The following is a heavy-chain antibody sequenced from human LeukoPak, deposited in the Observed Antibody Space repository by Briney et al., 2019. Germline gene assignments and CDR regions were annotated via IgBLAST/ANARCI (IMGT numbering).Heavy chain of an antibody. V-gene: IGHV3-23*01. D-gene: IGHD2-15*01. J-gene: IGHJ4*02. CDR3: AKDSGAYCSGGSCYRGYFHN. Sequence: PGGSLRLSCAASGFTFNSYAMSWVRQAPGKGLEWVSAITGSGGTTHYADSVKGRFTMSRDNSKNTLYLLMNSLRAEDTAVYHCAKDSGAYCSGGSCYRGYFHNWGQGTLATVSS. CDR2: ITGSGGTT. CDR1: GFTFNSYA.